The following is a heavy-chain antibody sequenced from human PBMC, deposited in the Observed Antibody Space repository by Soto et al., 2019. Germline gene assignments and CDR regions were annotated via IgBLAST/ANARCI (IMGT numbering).Heavy chain of an antibody. CDR2: IYHSGST. V-gene: IGHV4-4*02. Sequence: SETLSLTCAVSGGSISSSNWWSWVRQPPGKGLEWIGEIYHSGSTNYNPSLKSRVTISVDKSKDQFSLKLSSVTAADTAVYYCARDPAAGIAVAGYYYYYGMDVWGQGTTVTVSS. D-gene: IGHD6-19*01. CDR1: GGSISSSNW. CDR3: ARDPAAGIAVAGYYYYYGMDV. J-gene: IGHJ6*02.